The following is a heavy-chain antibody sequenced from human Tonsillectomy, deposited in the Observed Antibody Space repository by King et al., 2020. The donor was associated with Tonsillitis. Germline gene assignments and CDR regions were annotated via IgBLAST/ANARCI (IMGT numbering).Heavy chain of an antibody. CDR1: GGTFNSYA. CDR3: GRSHYGDYSGNYYCYYMDV. D-gene: IGHD4-17*01. Sequence: QLVQSGAEVKKPGSSGKVSCKASGGTFNSYAISWLRQAPGQGLEWMGGIIPVFGLINSAQSFQGGVTITADEPTSTAYLELNTLGAEDTAVSYCGRSHYGDYSGNYYCYYMDVWGKGTTVTVSS. J-gene: IGHJ6*03. V-gene: IGHV1-69*01. CDR2: IIPVFGLI.